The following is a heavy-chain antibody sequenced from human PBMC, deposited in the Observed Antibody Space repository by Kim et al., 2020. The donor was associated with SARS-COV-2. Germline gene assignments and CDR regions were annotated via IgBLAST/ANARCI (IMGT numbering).Heavy chain of an antibody. Sequence: RVTISVDTSKNQFSLKLSSVTAADTAVYYCARLDYPLGVVVVAATYGMDVWGQGTTVTVSS. V-gene: IGHV4-39*01. D-gene: IGHD2-15*01. J-gene: IGHJ6*02. CDR3: ARLDYPLGVVVVAATYGMDV.